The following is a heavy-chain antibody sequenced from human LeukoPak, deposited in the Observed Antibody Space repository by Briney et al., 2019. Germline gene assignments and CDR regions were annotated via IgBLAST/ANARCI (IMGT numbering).Heavy chain of an antibody. CDR3: ARAPGYCSSTSCHNYPFDY. V-gene: IGHV4-61*01. D-gene: IGHD2-2*03. Sequence: SETLSLTCTASGGSVSSGSYYWSWIRQPPGKGLEWIGYIYYSGSTNYNPSLKSRVTISVDTSKNQFSLKLSSVTAADTAVYYCARAPGYCSSTSCHNYPFDYWGQGTPVTVSS. CDR1: GGSVSSGSYY. CDR2: IYYSGST. J-gene: IGHJ4*02.